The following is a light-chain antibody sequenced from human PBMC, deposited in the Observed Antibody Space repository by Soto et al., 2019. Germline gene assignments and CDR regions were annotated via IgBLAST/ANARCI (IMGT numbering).Light chain of an antibody. Sequence: EIVLTQSPATLSLSPGERATLSCRASQIVSNYLAWYQQKPGQAPRLLIYEASNRATSIPARFSGSGSGTDFTLTISSLDPEDFAVYYCQQRSTWPPWTFGQGTKVEMK. CDR2: EAS. J-gene: IGKJ1*01. V-gene: IGKV3-11*01. CDR1: QIVSNY. CDR3: QQRSTWPPWT.